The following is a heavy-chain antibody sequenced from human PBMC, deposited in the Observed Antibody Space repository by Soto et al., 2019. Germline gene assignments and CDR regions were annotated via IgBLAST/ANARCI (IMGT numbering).Heavy chain of an antibody. V-gene: IGHV4-59*01. CDR1: GGSISSYY. J-gene: IGHJ4*02. CDR2: NYYSGST. Sequence: SETLSLTCTVSGGSISSYYWSWIRQPPGKGLEWIGYNYYSGSTNYNPSLKSRVTISVDTSKNQFSLKLSSVTAADTAVYYCARDRQLAFDYWGQGTLVTVSS. D-gene: IGHD3-3*02. CDR3: ARDRQLAFDY.